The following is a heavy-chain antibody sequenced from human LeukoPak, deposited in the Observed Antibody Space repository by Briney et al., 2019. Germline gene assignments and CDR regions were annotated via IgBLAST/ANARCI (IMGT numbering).Heavy chain of an antibody. Sequence: ASVKVSCKASGGTFSSYAISWVRQAPGQGLAWMGRIIPIFGTANYAQKFQGRVTITTDESTSTAYMELSSLRSEDTAVYYCARAPCSGGSCYSNGAYNWFDPWGQGTLVTVSS. CDR1: GGTFSSYA. J-gene: IGHJ5*02. CDR2: IIPIFGTA. D-gene: IGHD2-15*01. V-gene: IGHV1-69*05. CDR3: ARAPCSGGSCYSNGAYNWFDP.